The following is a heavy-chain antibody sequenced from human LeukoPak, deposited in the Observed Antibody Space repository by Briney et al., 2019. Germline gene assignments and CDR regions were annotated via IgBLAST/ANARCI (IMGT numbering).Heavy chain of an antibody. CDR1: SGSISSYD. CDR2: IYTSGSP. V-gene: IGHV4-4*07. J-gene: IGHJ2*01. Sequence: SETLSLTCTVSSGSISSYDWSWIRQPAGKGLEWIGRIYTSGSPNYNPSLKSRVTMSVDTSKNQFSLKLSSVTAANTAVYYCARLTSSWYQDWYFDLWGRGTLVTVSS. D-gene: IGHD6-13*01. CDR3: ARLTSSWYQDWYFDL.